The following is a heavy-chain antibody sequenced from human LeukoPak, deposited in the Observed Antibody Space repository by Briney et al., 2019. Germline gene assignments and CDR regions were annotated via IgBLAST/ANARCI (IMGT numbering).Heavy chain of an antibody. D-gene: IGHD6-13*01. V-gene: IGHV1-2*02. CDR1: GYTFIDHD. CDR2: INPNSGGT. Sequence: ASVKVSCKTSGYTFIDHDMHWVRQAPGQGLEWVGWINPNSGGTNYAQKFQGRVTMTRDTSISTAYMELSRLRSDDTAVYYCARSSSWSKYWVYWGQGTLVTVSS. CDR3: ARSSSWSKYWVY. J-gene: IGHJ4*02.